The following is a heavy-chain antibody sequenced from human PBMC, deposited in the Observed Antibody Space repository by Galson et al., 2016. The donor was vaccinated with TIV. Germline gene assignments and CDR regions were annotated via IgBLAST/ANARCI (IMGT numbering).Heavy chain of an antibody. D-gene: IGHD6-19*01. J-gene: IGHJ4*02. CDR1: GFIFSDYS. V-gene: IGHV3-30*04. CDR3: ARDESSGLIDS. CDR2: ISYDGSND. Sequence: SLRLSCAVSGFIFSDYSMHWVRQAPGKGLEWVALISYDGSNDFYADSVKGRFTVSKDNSKNTLDLQMNSLRAEDTAVYYCARDESSGLIDSWGQGTLVSVS.